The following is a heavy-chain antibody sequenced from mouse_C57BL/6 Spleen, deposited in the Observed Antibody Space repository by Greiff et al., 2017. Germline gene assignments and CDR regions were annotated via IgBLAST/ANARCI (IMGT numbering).Heavy chain of an antibody. D-gene: IGHD2-4*01. V-gene: IGHV5-15*04. Sequence: EVKLVESGGGLVQPGGSLKLSCAASGFTFSDYGMAWVRQAPRKGPVWVAFISNLAYSIYYADTVTGRFTISRENAKNTLYLEMSSLRSEDTAMYYCARRYDYDVGYYAMDYWGQGTSVTVSS. J-gene: IGHJ4*01. CDR2: ISNLAYSI. CDR1: GFTFSDYG. CDR3: ARRYDYDVGYYAMDY.